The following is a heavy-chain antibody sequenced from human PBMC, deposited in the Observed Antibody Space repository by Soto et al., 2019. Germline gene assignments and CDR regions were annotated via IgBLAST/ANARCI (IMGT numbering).Heavy chain of an antibody. CDR3: ARSSIPVVVVVTATRGVFDY. D-gene: IGHD2-15*01. V-gene: IGHV3-23*01. CDR2: ISGSGGST. Sequence: GGSLRLSCAASGFTFSNYAMTWVRQAPGKGLEWVSAISGSGGSTYYADSVKGRFTISRDNSKNTLYLQMNSLRAEDSAVYYCARSSIPVVVVVTATRGVFDYWGQGTLVTVSS. CDR1: GFTFSNYA. J-gene: IGHJ4*02.